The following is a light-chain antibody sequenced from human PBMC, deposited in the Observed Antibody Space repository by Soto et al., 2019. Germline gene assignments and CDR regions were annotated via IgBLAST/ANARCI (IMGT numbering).Light chain of an antibody. CDR1: QSVTATY. V-gene: IGKV3-20*01. J-gene: IGKJ2*04. Sequence: ENVLTQSPGTLSLSPGERATLSCRASQSVTATYLAWYQQKPGQAPRLLIYGASSRATGIPDRFSGSGSGTDFTLTISKLEPEDFAVYYCQQYRSSPPMCIFGQGTKVDIK. CDR2: GAS. CDR3: QQYRSSPPMCI.